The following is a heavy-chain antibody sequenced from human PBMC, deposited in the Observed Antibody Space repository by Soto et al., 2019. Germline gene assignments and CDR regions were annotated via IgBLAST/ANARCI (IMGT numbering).Heavy chain of an antibody. CDR1: GYTFTSYD. D-gene: IGHD6-13*01. CDR2: MNPNSGNT. V-gene: IGHV1-8*01. CDR3: ERGGPIAAAVKSGFAP. J-gene: IGHJ5*02. Sequence: ASVKVSCRASGYTFTSYDINWVRQATGQGLEWMGWMNPNSGNTGYAQKFQGRVTMTRNTSISTAYKELSSLRSEDTAEYYCERGGPIAAAVKSGFAPGGQEPLVTVSS.